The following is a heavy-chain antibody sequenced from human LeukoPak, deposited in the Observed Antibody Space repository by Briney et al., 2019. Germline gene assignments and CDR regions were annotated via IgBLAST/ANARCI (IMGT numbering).Heavy chain of an antibody. D-gene: IGHD4-17*01. CDR1: GYTFTTYG. J-gene: IGHJ4*02. Sequence: ASVKVSCKASGYTFTTYGISWVRQAPGQGLEWMGWINPYNGNTNYAQKPQGRVTLTTDTSTSTAYMELRSLRSEDTAVYYCAREIYGRFDFWGQGTLVTVSS. CDR2: INPYNGNT. V-gene: IGHV1-18*01. CDR3: AREIYGRFDF.